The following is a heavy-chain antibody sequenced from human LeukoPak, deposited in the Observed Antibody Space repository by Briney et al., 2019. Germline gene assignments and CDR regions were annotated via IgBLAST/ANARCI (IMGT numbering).Heavy chain of an antibody. CDR1: GFTFSDYY. V-gene: IGHV3-11*04. CDR3: ARCRDGYKHFDY. CDR2: ISSGANTI. Sequence: GGSLRLSCAASGFTFSDYYMSWIRQAPGKGLEWVSYISSGANTIYYADSVKGRFTISRDNAKNSLYLQMNSLRAEDTAVYYCARCRDGYKHFDYWGQGILVTVSS. J-gene: IGHJ4*02. D-gene: IGHD5-24*01.